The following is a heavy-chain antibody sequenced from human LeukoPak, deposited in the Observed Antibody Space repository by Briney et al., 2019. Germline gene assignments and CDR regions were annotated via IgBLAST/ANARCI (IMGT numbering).Heavy chain of an antibody. CDR1: GDSVSSNSPA. CDR2: TCYRSKLYY. D-gene: IGHD1-7*01. Sequence: SQPLSLTCAISGDSVSSNSPAWNWIRQSPSRGLEWLGRTCYRSKLYYDYAVSVKSRITINPDTSKNQFSLHLNSVTPEDTAVYYCSREGTGTTQCFDPWGQGTLVTVSS. V-gene: IGHV6-1*01. CDR3: SREGTGTTQCFDP. J-gene: IGHJ5*02.